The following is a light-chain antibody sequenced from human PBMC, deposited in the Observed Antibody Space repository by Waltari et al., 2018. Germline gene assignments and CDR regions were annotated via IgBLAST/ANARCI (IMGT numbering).Light chain of an antibody. CDR3: QVWDSRSDHVV. CDR1: NLGYYS. CDR2: DDR. J-gene: IGLJ2*01. V-gene: IGLV3-21*01. Sequence: SYVLNQPPSVSVAPGKTATTTCGGTNLGYYSVHWYQQRPGQAPVFVVHDDRDRPSWIPERFSGSTSGKSATLTITRVEAGDEADYYWQVWDSRSDHVVFGGGTKLTVL.